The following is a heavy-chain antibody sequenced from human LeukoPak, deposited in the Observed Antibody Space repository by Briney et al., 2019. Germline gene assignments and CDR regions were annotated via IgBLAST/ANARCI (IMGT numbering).Heavy chain of an antibody. CDR2: IYSGGGT. D-gene: IGHD3-10*01. V-gene: IGHV3-66*01. CDR1: GFTVNSNY. J-gene: IGHJ4*02. CDR3: ARFITMVRGRGFDY. Sequence: PGGSLRLSCAASGFTVNSNYMSWVRQAPGKGLEWVSVIYSGGGTYYADSVKGRFTISRDNSKNTLYLQMNSLRAEDTAVYYCARFITMVRGRGFDYWGQGTLVTVSS.